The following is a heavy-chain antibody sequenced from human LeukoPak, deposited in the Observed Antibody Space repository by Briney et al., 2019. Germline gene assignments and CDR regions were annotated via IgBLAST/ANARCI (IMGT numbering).Heavy chain of an antibody. J-gene: IGHJ4*02. D-gene: IGHD2/OR15-2a*01. V-gene: IGHV1-69*13. CDR2: IIPIFGTA. CDR1: VGTFSSYA. CDR3: ARGSGSLLSFDY. Sequence: ASVKVSCKASVGTFSSYAISWVRQAPGQGLEWMGGIIPIFGTANYAQKFQGRVTITADESTSTAYMELSSLRSEDTAVYYCARGSGSLLSFDYWGQGTLVTVSS.